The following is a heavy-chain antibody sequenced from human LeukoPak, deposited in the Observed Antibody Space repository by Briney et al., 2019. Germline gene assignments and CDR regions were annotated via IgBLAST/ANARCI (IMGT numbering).Heavy chain of an antibody. CDR1: GFTFSSYS. J-gene: IGHJ3*02. Sequence: GGSLRLSCAASGFTFSSYSMNWVRQAPGKGLEWVSYISSSSSTIYYADSVKGRFTISRDNAKNSLYLQMNSLRAEDTAVYYCARVGWEGAFDIWGQGTMVTVSS. CDR3: ARVGWEGAFDI. D-gene: IGHD1-26*01. V-gene: IGHV3-48*04. CDR2: ISSSSSTI.